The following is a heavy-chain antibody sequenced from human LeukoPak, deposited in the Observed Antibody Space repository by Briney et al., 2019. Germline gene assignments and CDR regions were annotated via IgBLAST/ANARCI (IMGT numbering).Heavy chain of an antibody. CDR1: GGSISSYY. J-gene: IGHJ4*02. CDR2: IYYSGST. V-gene: IGHV4-59*01. CDR3: AREGVTKYYFDD. Sequence: SETLSLTCTVSGGSISSYYWSWIRQPPGQGLEWIGYIYYSGSTDYNPSLKSRVTISVDTSKNQFSLKLSSVTAADTAVYYCAREGVTKYYFDDWGQGTLVIVSS. D-gene: IGHD4-11*01.